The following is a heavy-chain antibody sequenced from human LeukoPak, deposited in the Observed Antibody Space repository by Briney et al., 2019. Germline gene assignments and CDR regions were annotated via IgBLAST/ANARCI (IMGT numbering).Heavy chain of an antibody. CDR3: ARGYGSGSYGPNWFDP. V-gene: IGHV3-74*01. CDR1: GGSISSTTYY. Sequence: PSETLSLTCIVSGGSISSTTYYWGWIRQSPGKGLVWVSRINSDGSSTTYADSVKGRFTISRDNAKNTFYLQMSSLRAEDTAVYYCARGYGSGSYGPNWFDPWGQGTPVTVSS. J-gene: IGHJ5*02. CDR2: INSDGSST. D-gene: IGHD3-10*01.